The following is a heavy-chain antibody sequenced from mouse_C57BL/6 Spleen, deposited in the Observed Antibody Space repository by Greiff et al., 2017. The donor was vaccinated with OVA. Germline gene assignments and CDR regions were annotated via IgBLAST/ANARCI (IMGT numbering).Heavy chain of an antibody. CDR1: GYSFTDYN. V-gene: IGHV1-39*01. D-gene: IGHD1-1*01. Sequence: VQLQQSGPELVKPGASVKISCKASGYSFTDYNMYWVKQSNGKSLEWIGVINPNYGTTSYNQTFKGKATLTVDQSSSTAYMQLNSLTSEDSTVNYCARGGDYGSRTGAKGYWGQGTSVTVSS. CDR3: ARGGDYGSRTGAKGY. J-gene: IGHJ4*01. CDR2: INPNYGTT.